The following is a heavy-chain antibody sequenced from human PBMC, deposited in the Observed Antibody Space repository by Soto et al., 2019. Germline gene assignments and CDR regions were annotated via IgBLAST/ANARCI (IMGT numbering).Heavy chain of an antibody. V-gene: IGHV1-46*01. CDR2: INPSGGST. CDR3: ARVWPGGSGSYSYYYGMDV. CDR1: GYTFTSYY. J-gene: IGHJ6*02. D-gene: IGHD3-10*01. Sequence: ASVKVSCKASGYTFTSYYMHWVRQAPGQGLEWMGIINPSGGSTSYAQKFQGRVTMTRDTSTSTAYMELSSLRSEDTAVYYCARVWPGGSGSYSYYYGMDVWGQGTTVTVSS.